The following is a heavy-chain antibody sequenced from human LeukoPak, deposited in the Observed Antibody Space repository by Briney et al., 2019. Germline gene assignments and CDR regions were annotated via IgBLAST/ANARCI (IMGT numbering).Heavy chain of an antibody. Sequence: PGGSLRLSCAASGFVLSNSWMHWVRQAPGKGLVWVSRISPDAGTTTYADSVKGRCTISRDNVKNTVYLLMNSLRAEDTAVYYCARDQMIAAAGLDYWGQGTLVTVSS. CDR2: ISPDAGTT. CDR1: GFVLSNSW. D-gene: IGHD6-13*01. J-gene: IGHJ4*02. V-gene: IGHV3-74*01. CDR3: ARDQMIAAAGLDY.